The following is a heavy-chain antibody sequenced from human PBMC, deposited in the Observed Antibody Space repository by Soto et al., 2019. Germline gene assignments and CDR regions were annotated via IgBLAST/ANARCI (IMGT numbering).Heavy chain of an antibody. Sequence: ASVKVSCKASGYTFTSYYMHWVRQAPGQGLEWMGIINPSGGSTSYAQKLQGRVTMTRDTSTSTVYMELSSLRSEDTAVYYCARGPGAMIVVVITSNFDYWGQGTLVTVSS. D-gene: IGHD3-22*01. CDR2: INPSGGST. CDR3: ARGPGAMIVVVITSNFDY. CDR1: GYTFTSYY. V-gene: IGHV1-46*01. J-gene: IGHJ4*02.